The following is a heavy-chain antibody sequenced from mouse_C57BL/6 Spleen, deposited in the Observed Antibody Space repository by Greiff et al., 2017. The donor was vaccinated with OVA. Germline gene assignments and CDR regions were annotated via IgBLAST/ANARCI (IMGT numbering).Heavy chain of an antibody. CDR1: GYTFTSYG. J-gene: IGHJ1*03. CDR3: ARRDIYYGNLRYFDV. Sequence: QVQLQQSGAELARPGASVKLSCKASGYTFTSYGISWVKQRTGQGLEWIGEIYPRSGNTYYNEKFKGKATLTADKSSSTAYMELRSLTSEDSAVYFCARRDIYYGNLRYFDVWGTGTTVTVSS. D-gene: IGHD2-1*01. CDR2: IYPRSGNT. V-gene: IGHV1-81*01.